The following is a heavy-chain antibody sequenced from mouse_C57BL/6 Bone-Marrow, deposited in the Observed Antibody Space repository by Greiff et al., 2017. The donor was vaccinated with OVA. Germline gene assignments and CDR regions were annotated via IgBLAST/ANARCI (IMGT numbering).Heavy chain of an antibody. V-gene: IGHV1-62-3*01. CDR1: GYTFTSYW. J-gene: IGHJ1*03. Sequence: VQLQQPGAELVKPGASVKLSSKASGYTFTSYWMHWVKQRPGRGLEWIGRIDPNSGGTKYNEKFKSKATLTVDKPSSTAYMQLSSLTSEDSAVYYCARPFITTVVATGYFDVWGTGTTVTVSS. D-gene: IGHD1-1*01. CDR2: IDPNSGGT. CDR3: ARPFITTVVATGYFDV.